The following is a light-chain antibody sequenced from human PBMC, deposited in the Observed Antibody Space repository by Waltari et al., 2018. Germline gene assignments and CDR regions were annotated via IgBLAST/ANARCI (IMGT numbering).Light chain of an antibody. V-gene: IGLV3-21*02. CDR2: DDT. J-gene: IGLJ1*01. CDR3: QVWDSIDYYV. Sequence: SYLLTQSPSVSVAPVQTARIICGGHIIGSQSVHWYQQNPGQDPVLVGYDDTARPSGIPERFSGSNSGNTATLTIRRVEAGDEAEYYCQVWDSIDYYVFGSGTKVTVL. CDR1: IIGSQS.